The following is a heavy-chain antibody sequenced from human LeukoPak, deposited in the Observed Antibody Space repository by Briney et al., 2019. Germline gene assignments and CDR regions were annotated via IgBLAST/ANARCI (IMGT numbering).Heavy chain of an antibody. Sequence: SETLSLTCAVYGGSFSGYYWSWIRQPPGKGLEWIGEINHSGSTNYNPSLKSRVTISVDTSKNQFSLKLSSVTAADTAVYYCARVPTRSGSYFFRGPENDYYYYMDVWGKGTTVTISS. D-gene: IGHD3-10*01. V-gene: IGHV4-34*01. CDR3: ARVPTRSGSYFFRGPENDYYYYMDV. CDR2: INHSGST. J-gene: IGHJ6*03. CDR1: GGSFSGYY.